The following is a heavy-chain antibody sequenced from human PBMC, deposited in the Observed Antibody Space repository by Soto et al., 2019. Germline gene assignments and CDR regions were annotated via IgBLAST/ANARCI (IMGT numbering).Heavy chain of an antibody. D-gene: IGHD2-2*01. V-gene: IGHV3-23*01. Sequence: GGSLRLSCAASGFTFNSHAMSWVRQAPGKGLEWVSGISGSGDSTYYADSVKGRFTISRDNSKNTLYLQMNSLRADDTAVYYCAKDGXCTSFSCYPKTPNWFDPWGQGTLVTVSS. CDR3: AKDGXCTSFSCYPKTPNWFDP. CDR1: GFTFNSHA. CDR2: ISGSGDST. J-gene: IGHJ5*02.